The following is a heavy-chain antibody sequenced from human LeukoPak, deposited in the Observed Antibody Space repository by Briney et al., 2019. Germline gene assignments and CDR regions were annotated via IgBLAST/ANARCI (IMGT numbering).Heavy chain of an antibody. CDR2: IYYSGST. V-gene: IGHV4-30-4*01. CDR1: GGSISSGDYY. D-gene: IGHD2-15*01. Sequence: PSETLSLTCTVSGGSISSGDYYWSWIRQPPGKGLEWIGYIYYSGSTYYNPSLKSRVTISVGTSKNQFSLKLSSVTAADTAVYYCARQPVVVVVAATPSDCYGMDVWGQGTTVTVSS. J-gene: IGHJ6*02. CDR3: ARQPVVVVVAATPSDCYGMDV.